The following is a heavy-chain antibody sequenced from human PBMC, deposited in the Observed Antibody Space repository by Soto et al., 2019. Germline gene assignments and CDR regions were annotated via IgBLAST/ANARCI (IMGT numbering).Heavy chain of an antibody. D-gene: IGHD3-22*01. J-gene: IGHJ4*02. CDR3: ARVDRYYYDSSGYVFDY. CDR1: GGSISSYY. V-gene: IGHV4-4*07. Sequence: PSETLSLTCTVSGGSISSYYWSWIRQPAGKGLEWIGRIYTSGSTNYNPSLKSRVTMSVDTSKNQFSLKLSSVTAADTAVYYCARVDRYYYDSSGYVFDYWGQGTLVTVSS. CDR2: IYTSGST.